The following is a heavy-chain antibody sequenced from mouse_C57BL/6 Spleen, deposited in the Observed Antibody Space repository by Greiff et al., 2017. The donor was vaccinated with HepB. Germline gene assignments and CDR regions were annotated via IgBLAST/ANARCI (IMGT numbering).Heavy chain of an antibody. J-gene: IGHJ1*03. D-gene: IGHD1-1*01. CDR2: IDPSDSYT. CDR3: ARTVATGDYCYFDV. Sequence: QVQLQQPGAELVRPGTSVKLSCKASGYTFTSYWMHWVKQRPGQGLEWIGVIDPSDSYTNYNQKFKGKATLTVDTSSSTAYMQLSSLTSEDSAVYYWARTVATGDYCYFDVWGTGTTVTVAS. V-gene: IGHV1-59*01. CDR1: GYTFTSYW.